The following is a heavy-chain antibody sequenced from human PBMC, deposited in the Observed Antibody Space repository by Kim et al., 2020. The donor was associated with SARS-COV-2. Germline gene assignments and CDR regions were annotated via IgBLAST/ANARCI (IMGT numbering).Heavy chain of an antibody. CDR2: INVGNSDT. D-gene: IGHD5-12*01. J-gene: IGHJ4*02. Sequence: ASVKVSCKASGYTFISYAIYWVRQAPGQRLEWMGWINVGNSDTKYSQNFQGRVTITRDTSASTAYMELSSLRSEDTAVYYCARNIVGTIKLDYWGQGTLVTVSS. V-gene: IGHV1-3*01. CDR3: ARNIVGTIKLDY. CDR1: GYTFISYA.